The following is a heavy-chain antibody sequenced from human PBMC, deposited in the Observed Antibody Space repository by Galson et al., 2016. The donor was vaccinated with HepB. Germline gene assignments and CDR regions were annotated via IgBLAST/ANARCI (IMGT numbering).Heavy chain of an antibody. CDR2: ISAYNGDT. CDR1: GYTFNDYG. CDR3: ARSLRCITTSCFMDY. Sequence: SVKVSCKASGYTFNDYGINWVRQAPGQGLEWMGWISAYNGDTFYAQKLQGRVTMTTDRSTSTAYMELRSLRPDDTAVYYCARSLRCITTSCFMDYWGQGTLVTVSP. J-gene: IGHJ4*02. V-gene: IGHV1-18*01. D-gene: IGHD2-2*01.